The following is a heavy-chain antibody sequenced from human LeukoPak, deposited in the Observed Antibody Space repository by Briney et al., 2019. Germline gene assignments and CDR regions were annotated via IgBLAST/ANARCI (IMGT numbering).Heavy chain of an antibody. CDR1: GYRFTDYY. V-gene: IGHV1-2*02. CDR3: ASGLNSRSTSC. Sequence: ASVKVCCKASGYRFTDYYVHWVRQAPGQGLEWMGRVSPDSGGTNYAQKFQGRVTMTTDTIISTAYMELSRLRSDDTAVYYCASGLNSRSTSCWGQGTLVTVSS. CDR2: VSPDSGGT. D-gene: IGHD6-13*01. J-gene: IGHJ4*02.